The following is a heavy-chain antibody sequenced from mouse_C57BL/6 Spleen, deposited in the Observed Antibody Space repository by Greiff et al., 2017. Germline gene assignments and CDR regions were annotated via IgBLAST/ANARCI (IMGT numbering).Heavy chain of an antibody. CDR3: ARSYYEYDVWFAY. CDR2: IYPGSGST. Sequence: QVQLQQPGAELVKPGASVKMSCKASGYTFTSYWITWVKQRPGQGLEWIGDIYPGSGSTNYNEKFKSKATLTVDTSSSTAYMQLSSLTSEDSAVYYCARSYYEYDVWFAYWGQGTLVTVSA. V-gene: IGHV1-55*01. D-gene: IGHD2-4*01. CDR1: GYTFTSYW. J-gene: IGHJ3*01.